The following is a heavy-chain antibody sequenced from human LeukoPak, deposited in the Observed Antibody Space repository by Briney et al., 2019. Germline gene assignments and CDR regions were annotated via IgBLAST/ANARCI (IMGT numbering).Heavy chain of an antibody. Sequence: GGSLRLSCAASGFTFSSYAMSWVRQAPGKGLEWVSAISGSGGSTHYADSVKGRFTISRDNSKNTLYLQMNSLRAEDTAVYYCAKDGYDYGDYLGDYWGQGTLVTVSS. CDR3: AKDGYDYGDYLGDY. D-gene: IGHD4-17*01. V-gene: IGHV3-23*01. J-gene: IGHJ4*02. CDR2: ISGSGGST. CDR1: GFTFSSYA.